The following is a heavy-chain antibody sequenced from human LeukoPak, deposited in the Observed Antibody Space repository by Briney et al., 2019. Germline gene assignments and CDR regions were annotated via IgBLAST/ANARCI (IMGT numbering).Heavy chain of an antibody. CDR2: IRYDGSNK. V-gene: IGHV3-30*02. Sequence: GGSLRLSCAASGFTFSSYGVHWVRQAPGKGLEWVAFIRYDGSNKYYADSVKGRFTISRDNSKNTLYLQMNSLRAEDTAVYYCAKDPYGWEPYDYYYMDVWGKGTTVTVSS. D-gene: IGHD1-26*01. CDR1: GFTFSSYG. J-gene: IGHJ6*03. CDR3: AKDPYGWEPYDYYYMDV.